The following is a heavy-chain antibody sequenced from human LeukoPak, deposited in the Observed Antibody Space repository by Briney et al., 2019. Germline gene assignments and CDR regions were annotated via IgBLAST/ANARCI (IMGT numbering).Heavy chain of an antibody. V-gene: IGHV3-23*01. D-gene: IGHD2/OR15-2a*01. CDR1: GFTFSSSA. J-gene: IGHJ4*02. CDR2: ISASGGST. Sequence: GGSLRLSCAASGFTFSSSAMSWVRQVPGKGLEWVSGISASGGSTYYADSVRGRSTISRDNSKNTLYVQMNSLRDEDTAVYYCAKVVAGNIDYYFDYWGQGILVAVSS. CDR3: AKVVAGNIDYYFDY.